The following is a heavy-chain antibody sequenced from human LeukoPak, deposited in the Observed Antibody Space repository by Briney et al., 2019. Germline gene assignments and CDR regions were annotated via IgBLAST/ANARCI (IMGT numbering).Heavy chain of an antibody. CDR3: ARTPNYYDSSGYYDY. V-gene: IGHV1-69*13. J-gene: IGHJ4*02. CDR1: GGTFSSYA. D-gene: IGHD3-22*01. Sequence: ASVKVSCKASGGTFSSYAISWVRQAPGQGLEWMGGIIPIFGTANYAQKFQGRVTITADESTSTAYMELSSLRSEDTAVYYCARTPNYYDSSGYYDYWGQGTLVTVSS. CDR2: IIPIFGTA.